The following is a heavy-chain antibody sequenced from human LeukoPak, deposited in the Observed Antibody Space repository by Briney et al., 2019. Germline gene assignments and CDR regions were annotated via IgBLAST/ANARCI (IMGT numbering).Heavy chain of an antibody. CDR3: TRPSGGNSDSYYYGLDV. J-gene: IGHJ6*02. CDR1: GFTFSGSA. D-gene: IGHD4-23*01. CDR2: IKTKAESYAT. Sequence: GGSLRLSCAASGFTFSGSAIHWVRQASGKGLEWVARIKTKAESYATAYVASVKGRFTISRDDSKNTAYLQMDSLKTEDTAMYYCTRPSGGNSDSYYYGLDVRGQGTTVTVSS. V-gene: IGHV3-73*01.